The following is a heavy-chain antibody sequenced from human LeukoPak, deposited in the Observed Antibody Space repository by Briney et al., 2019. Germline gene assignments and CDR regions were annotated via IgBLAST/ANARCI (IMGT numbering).Heavy chain of an antibody. CDR3: ARGRRQYSEFDF. V-gene: IGHV1-8*03. CDR2: MNPNSGNT. J-gene: IGHJ4*02. Sequence: ASVKVSCKASGYTFTSYDINWVRQATGQGLEWMGWMNPNSGNTGYGQKFQGRVTITRNTSINTAYMELSSLRSEDTAVYYCARGRRQYSEFDFWDQGTLVTVSS. D-gene: IGHD1-26*01. CDR1: GYTFTSYD.